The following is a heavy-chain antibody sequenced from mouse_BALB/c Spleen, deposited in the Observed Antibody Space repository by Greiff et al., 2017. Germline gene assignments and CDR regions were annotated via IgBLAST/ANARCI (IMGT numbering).Heavy chain of an antibody. J-gene: IGHJ1*01. D-gene: IGHD2-4*01. V-gene: IGHV7-3*02. CDR2: IRNKANGYTT. CDR1: GFTFTDYY. Sequence: EVMLVESGGGLVQPGGSLRLSCATSGFTFTDYYMSWVRQPPGKALEWLGFIRNKANGYTTEYSASVKGRFTISRDNSQSILYLQMNTLRAEDSATYYCARAYDYDYWYFDVWGAGTTVTVSS. CDR3: ARAYDYDYWYFDV.